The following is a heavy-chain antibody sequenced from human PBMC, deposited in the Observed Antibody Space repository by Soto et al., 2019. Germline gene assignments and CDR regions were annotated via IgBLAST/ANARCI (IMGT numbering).Heavy chain of an antibody. CDR2: ISGSGGST. J-gene: IGHJ4*02. CDR1: GFTFSTYA. D-gene: IGHD6-6*01. V-gene: IGHV3-23*01. CDR3: AKNWDTTFSSSSH. Sequence: EVQLLESGGGLVQPGGSLRLSCAASGFTFSTYAMSWVRQAPGKGLEWVSAISGSGGSTYYADSVKGRFTISRDKSKNTQYLQMNSLRAEDTAVYYCAKNWDTTFSSSSHWGQGTLVTVSS.